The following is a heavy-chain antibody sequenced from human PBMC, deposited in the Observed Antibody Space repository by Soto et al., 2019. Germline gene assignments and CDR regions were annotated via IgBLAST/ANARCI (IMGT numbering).Heavy chain of an antibody. CDR2: IYWDDDK. V-gene: IGHV2-5*02. J-gene: IGHJ3*02. D-gene: IGHD3-10*01. Sequence: SGPTLVKPTQTLTLTCTFSGFSLSTSGVGVGWIRQPPGKALEWLALIYWDDDKRYSPSLKSRLTITKDTSKNQVVLTMTNMDPVDTATYYCAHRRSLITARAFDIWGQGTMVTVSS. CDR3: AHRRSLITARAFDI. CDR1: GFSLSTSGVG.